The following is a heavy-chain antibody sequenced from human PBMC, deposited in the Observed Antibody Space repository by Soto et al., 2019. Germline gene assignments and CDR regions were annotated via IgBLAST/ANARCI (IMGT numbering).Heavy chain of an antibody. J-gene: IGHJ4*02. Sequence: SETLSLTCTVSGDSINNYYWSWIRQPPGKRLEWIGYIYYTGSPTYNPSLESRVTMSVDTSKNQFSPNLRSMSPADTAVYYCARVGGLAASTFDYWGPGTLVTVAS. CDR1: GDSINNYY. CDR2: IYYTGSP. CDR3: ARVGGLAASTFDY. V-gene: IGHV4-59*01. D-gene: IGHD6-13*01.